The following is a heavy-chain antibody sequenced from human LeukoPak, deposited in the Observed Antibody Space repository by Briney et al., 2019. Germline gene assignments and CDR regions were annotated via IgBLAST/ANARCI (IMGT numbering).Heavy chain of an antibody. V-gene: IGHV3-53*01. CDR3: ARGNWNYPFDY. CDR2: IYSGGST. CDR1: GFTFSSYA. Sequence: GGSLRLSCAASGFTFSSYAMSWVRQAPGKGLEWVSVIYSGGSTYYADSVKGRFTISRDISKNTLYLQMNSLSAEDTAVYYCARGNWNYPFDYWGQGTLVTVSS. D-gene: IGHD1-7*01. J-gene: IGHJ4*02.